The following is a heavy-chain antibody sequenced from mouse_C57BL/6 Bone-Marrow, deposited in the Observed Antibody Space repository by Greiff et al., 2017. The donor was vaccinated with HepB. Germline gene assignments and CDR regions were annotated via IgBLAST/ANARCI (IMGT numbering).Heavy chain of an antibody. Sequence: DVMLVESGGGLVKPGGSLKLSCAASGFTFSDYGMHWVRQAPEKGLEWVAYISSGSSTIYYADTVKGRFTISRDNAKNTLFLQMTSLRSEDTAMYYCARGDYDVFDYWGQGTTLTVSS. CDR1: GFTFSDYG. CDR3: ARGDYDVFDY. V-gene: IGHV5-17*01. CDR2: ISSGSSTI. D-gene: IGHD2-4*01. J-gene: IGHJ2*01.